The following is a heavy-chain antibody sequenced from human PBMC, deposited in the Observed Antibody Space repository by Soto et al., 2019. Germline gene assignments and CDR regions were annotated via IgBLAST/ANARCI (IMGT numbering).Heavy chain of an antibody. D-gene: IGHD3-16*01. J-gene: IGHJ4*02. V-gene: IGHV1-18*01. CDR1: GYTFTSYG. CDR2: INPYNGNT. Sequence: QVQLVQSGAEVKKPGASVKVSCKASGYTFTSYGISWVRQAPGQGLEWMGWINPYNGNTNYAQRRKGRVTRTTDTSTTTAYMERRSRRSDDTAVYDCARDWFGIDYWGQGTLVTVSS. CDR3: ARDWFGIDY.